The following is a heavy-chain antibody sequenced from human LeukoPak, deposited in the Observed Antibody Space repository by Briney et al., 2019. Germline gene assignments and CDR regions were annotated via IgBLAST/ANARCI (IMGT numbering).Heavy chain of an antibody. CDR3: ATPTYGSGSYLDY. CDR2: FDPEDGET. Sequence: ASVKVSCKVSGYTLTELSMHWVRQAPGKGLEWMGGFDPEDGETIYAQKFQGRVTMTGDTSTDTAYMELSSLRSEDTAVYYCATPTYGSGSYLDYWGQGILVTVSS. D-gene: IGHD3-10*01. CDR1: GYTLTELS. J-gene: IGHJ4*02. V-gene: IGHV1-24*01.